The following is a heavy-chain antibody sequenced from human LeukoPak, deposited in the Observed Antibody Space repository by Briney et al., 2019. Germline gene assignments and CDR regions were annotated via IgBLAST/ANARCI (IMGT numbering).Heavy chain of an antibody. V-gene: IGHV4-39*01. D-gene: IGHD3-22*01. CDR3: ARSGYYYWALVY. CDR2: IYYSGST. Sequence: SETLSLTCTVSGGSISSSSYYWGWIRQPPGKGLEWIGSIYYSGSTYYNPSLKSRVTISVDTSKNQFSLKLSSVTAADTAVYYCARSGYYYWALVYWGQRTLVTVSS. J-gene: IGHJ4*02. CDR1: GGSISSSSYY.